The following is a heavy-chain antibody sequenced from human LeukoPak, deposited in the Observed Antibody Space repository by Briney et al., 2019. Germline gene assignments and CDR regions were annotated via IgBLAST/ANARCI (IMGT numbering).Heavy chain of an antibody. CDR3: ARSLWLAFDY. CDR1: GGSISSGDYY. V-gene: IGHV4-30-4*01. CDR2: IYYSGST. Sequence: SETLSLTCTVSGGSISSGDYYWSWIRQPPGKGLEWIGYIYYSGSTYYNPSLKSRVTISVDTSKNQFSLKLSSVTAADTAVYYYARSLWLAFDYWGQGTLVTVSS. D-gene: IGHD2-21*01. J-gene: IGHJ4*02.